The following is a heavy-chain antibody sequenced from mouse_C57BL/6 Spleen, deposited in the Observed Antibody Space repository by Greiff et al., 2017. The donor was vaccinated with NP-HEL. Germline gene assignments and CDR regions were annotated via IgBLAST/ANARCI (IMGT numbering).Heavy chain of an antibody. CDR3: ARHKDYSNRFAY. CDR1: GFTFSSYT. CDR2: ISGGGGNT. V-gene: IGHV5-9*01. J-gene: IGHJ3*01. D-gene: IGHD2-5*01. Sequence: EVQLVESGGGLVKPGGSLKLSCAASGFTFSSYTMSWVRQTPEKRLEWVATISGGGGNTYYPDSVKGRFTISRDNAKNTLYLQMSSLRSEDTALYYCARHKDYSNRFAYWGQGTLVTVSA.